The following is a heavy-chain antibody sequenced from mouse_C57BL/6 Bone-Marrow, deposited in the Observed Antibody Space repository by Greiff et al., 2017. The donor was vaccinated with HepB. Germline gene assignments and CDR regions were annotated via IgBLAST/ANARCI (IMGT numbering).Heavy chain of an antibody. V-gene: IGHV1-22*01. CDR1: GYTFTDYN. CDR3: ASQLGREYFDV. Sequence: EVQLQQSGPELVKPGASVKMSCKASGYTFTDYNMHWVKQSHGKSLEWIGYINPNNGGTSYNQKFKGKATLTVNKSSSTAYMELRSLTSDDSAVYYCASQLGREYFDVWGTGTTVTVSS. J-gene: IGHJ1*03. D-gene: IGHD4-1*02. CDR2: INPNNGGT.